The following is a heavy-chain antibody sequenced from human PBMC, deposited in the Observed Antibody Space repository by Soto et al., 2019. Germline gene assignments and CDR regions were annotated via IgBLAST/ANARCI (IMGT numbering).Heavy chain of an antibody. V-gene: IGHV3-15*01. CDR1: GFTFSNAW. CDR2: IKSKTDGGTT. D-gene: IGHD1-26*01. CDR3: TTDAGSGSYYFDY. Sequence: GGSLRLSCAASGFTFSNAWMSWVRQAPGKGLEWVGRIKSKTDGGTTDYAAPVKGRFTISRDDSKNTLYLQMNSLKTEDTAVYYCTTDAGSGSYYFDYWGQGTLVTVSS. J-gene: IGHJ4*02.